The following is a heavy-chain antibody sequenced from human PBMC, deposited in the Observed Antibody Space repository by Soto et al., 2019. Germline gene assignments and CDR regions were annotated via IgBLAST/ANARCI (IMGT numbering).Heavy chain of an antibody. J-gene: IGHJ4*02. CDR1: GFTFSSYG. Sequence: VQLVESGGTVVQPGGSLRLSCVGSGFTFSSYGMHWVRQAPGKGLECVAVISDTGSRHYYAASVEGRFTISRENSKNTLSLHMDRLRVEDTAVYYCAKDRGGDCPDNSCYFGADYWGQGTPVTVSS. V-gene: IGHV3-30*18. D-gene: IGHD2-2*01. CDR3: AKDRGGDCPDNSCYFGADY. CDR2: ISDTGSRH.